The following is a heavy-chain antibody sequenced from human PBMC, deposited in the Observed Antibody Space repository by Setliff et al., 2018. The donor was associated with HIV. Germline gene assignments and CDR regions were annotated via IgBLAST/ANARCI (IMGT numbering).Heavy chain of an antibody. J-gene: IGHJ6*03. Sequence: SETLSLTCTVSGGSISSSSYYWSWIRQPPGKGLEWIGYIYYSGSTNYNPSLKSRVTISVDTSKNQFSLKLSSVTAADTAVYYCARGSRGYSYAYYYYYMDVWGKGTTGTSP. D-gene: IGHD5-18*01. V-gene: IGHV4-61*01. CDR2: IYYSGST. CDR1: GGSISSSSYY. CDR3: ARGSRGYSYAYYYYYMDV.